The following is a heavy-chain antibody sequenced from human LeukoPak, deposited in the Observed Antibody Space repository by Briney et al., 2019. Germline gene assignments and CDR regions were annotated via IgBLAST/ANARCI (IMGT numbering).Heavy chain of an antibody. J-gene: IGHJ4*02. Sequence: GGSLRLSCAASGFTFSSYAMSWVRQAPGKGLEWVSAISGSGGSTYYADPVKGRFTISRDNSKNTLYLQMNSLRAEDTAVYYCAKGDYYDSSGYLYYFDCWGQGTLVTVSS. CDR1: GFTFSSYA. CDR2: ISGSGGST. V-gene: IGHV3-23*01. CDR3: AKGDYYDSSGYLYYFDC. D-gene: IGHD3-22*01.